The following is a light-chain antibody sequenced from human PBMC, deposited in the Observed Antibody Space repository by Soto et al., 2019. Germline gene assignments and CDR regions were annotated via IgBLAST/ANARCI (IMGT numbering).Light chain of an antibody. CDR2: GAS. V-gene: IGKV3-20*01. J-gene: IGKJ4*01. CDR3: QQYGSSPLT. CDR1: QSVSSSY. Sequence: EIVLTQSPGTLSLSPGERATLSCRASQSVSSSYLAWYQQKPGQAPRLLIYGASTRATGIPDRFSGSGSGTDFPFTSSRLESEDFAVYFCQQYGSSPLTCGGATKVEIK.